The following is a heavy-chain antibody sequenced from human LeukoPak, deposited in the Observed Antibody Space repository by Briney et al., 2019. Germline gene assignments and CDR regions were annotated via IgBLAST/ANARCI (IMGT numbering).Heavy chain of an antibody. CDR1: GYTFTSYA. Sequence: GASVKVSCKASGYTFTSYAISWVRQAPGQGLEWMGRIIPILGIANYAQKFQGRVTITADKSTSTAYMELSSLRSEDTAVYYCARDDSSGYWAPWGQGTLVTVSS. J-gene: IGHJ5*02. V-gene: IGHV1-69*04. CDR3: ARDDSSGYWAP. D-gene: IGHD3-22*01. CDR2: IIPILGIA.